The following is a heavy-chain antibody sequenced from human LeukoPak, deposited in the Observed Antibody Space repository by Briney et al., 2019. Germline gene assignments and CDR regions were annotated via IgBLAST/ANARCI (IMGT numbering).Heavy chain of an antibody. D-gene: IGHD3-10*01. J-gene: IGHJ4*02. Sequence: GGSLRLSCAASGFTFSSYSMNWVRQAPGKGLEWVSSISSSSSYIYYADSVKGRFTISSDNAKNSLYLQMNSLRAEDTAVYYCARGGYGSGSYYWYWGQGTLVTVSS. CDR2: ISSSSSYI. V-gene: IGHV3-21*03. CDR1: GFTFSSYS. CDR3: ARGGYGSGSYYWY.